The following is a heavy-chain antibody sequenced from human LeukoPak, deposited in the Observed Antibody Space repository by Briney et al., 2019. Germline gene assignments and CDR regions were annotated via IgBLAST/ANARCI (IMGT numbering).Heavy chain of an antibody. J-gene: IGHJ4*02. CDR2: IIPIFGTA. CDR1: GGTFSSYA. D-gene: IGHD3-3*01. CDR3: ASTLTIFGVVTYFDY. Sequence: SVKVSCKASGGTFSSYAISWVRQAPGQGLEWMGGIIPIFGTANYAQKFQGRVTITTDESTSTAYMELSSLRSEDTAVYYCASTLTIFGVVTYFDYWGQGTLVTVSS. V-gene: IGHV1-69*05.